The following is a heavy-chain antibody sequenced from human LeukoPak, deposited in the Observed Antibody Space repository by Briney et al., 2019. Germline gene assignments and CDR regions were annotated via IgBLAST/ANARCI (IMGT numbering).Heavy chain of an antibody. Sequence: PGGSLRLSCAASGFTFSTYEMNWVRQAPGKGLEWISYISDSGTTIYYADSVKGRFTISRDNAKSPLFLQMNSLRAEDTAVYYCAKDAQRGFDYSNSLEYWGQGTLVTVSS. V-gene: IGHV3-48*03. CDR2: ISDSGTTI. J-gene: IGHJ4*02. CDR3: AKDAQRGFDYSNSLEY. D-gene: IGHD4-11*01. CDR1: GFTFSTYE.